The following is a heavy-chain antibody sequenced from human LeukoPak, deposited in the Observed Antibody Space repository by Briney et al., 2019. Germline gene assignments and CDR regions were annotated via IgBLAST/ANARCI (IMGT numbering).Heavy chain of an antibody. D-gene: IGHD3-16*01. CDR2: RKSKIDGGTA. Sequence: GGYLRLSCAGSGLTLSNAWMSWARQAPGKGLEWSGRRKSKIDGGTADYAAPVKGRFSISRDDSRNTLYLQMNSLKAEDTAVYYCTPDWAADFDAFDIWGQGTMVTVSS. V-gene: IGHV3-15*01. J-gene: IGHJ3*02. CDR3: TPDWAADFDAFDI. CDR1: GLTLSNAW.